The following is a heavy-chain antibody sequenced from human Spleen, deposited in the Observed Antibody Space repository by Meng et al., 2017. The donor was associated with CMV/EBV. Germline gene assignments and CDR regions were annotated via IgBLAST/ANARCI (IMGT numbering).Heavy chain of an antibody. CDR2: ILYRGST. Sequence: GSLRLSCTVSGASFGSDYWSWIRQPPGKGLEWIGYILYRGSTTVNPSLKSRVTFSVDTSKNQFSLKLNSVTAADTAIYYCARDVNYYHSGGYHHLLDSWGQGTLVTVSS. CDR3: ARDVNYYHSGGYHHLLDS. J-gene: IGHJ4*02. V-gene: IGHV4-59*01. D-gene: IGHD3-22*01. CDR1: GASFGSDY.